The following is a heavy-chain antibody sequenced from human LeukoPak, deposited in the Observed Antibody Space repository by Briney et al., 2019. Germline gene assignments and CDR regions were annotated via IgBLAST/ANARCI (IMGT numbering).Heavy chain of an antibody. CDR1: GGSISSSSYY. D-gene: IGHD1-1*01. CDR3: ARDHPEELEPNWFDP. V-gene: IGHV4-39*07. CDR2: IYYSGST. J-gene: IGHJ5*02. Sequence: SETLSLTCTVPGGSISSSSYYWGWIRQPPGKGLEWIGSIYYSGSTYYNPSLKSRVTISVDTSKNQFSLKLSSVTAADTAVYYCARDHPEELEPNWFDPWGQGTLVTVSS.